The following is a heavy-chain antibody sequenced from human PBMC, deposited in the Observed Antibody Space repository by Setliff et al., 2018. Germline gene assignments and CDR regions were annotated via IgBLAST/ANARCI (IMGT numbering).Heavy chain of an antibody. D-gene: IGHD2-21*01. CDR1: GFTFSSSA. Sequence: PGGSLRLSCAASGFTFSSSAMAWVRQAPGKGLEWVANIKEDGSQRNYVDAVRGRFTVSRDNARNLLYLQMNSLRVDDTAVYYCSSYLVSWGQGALVTVSS. J-gene: IGHJ4*02. CDR2: IKEDGSQR. V-gene: IGHV3-7*01. CDR3: SSYLVS.